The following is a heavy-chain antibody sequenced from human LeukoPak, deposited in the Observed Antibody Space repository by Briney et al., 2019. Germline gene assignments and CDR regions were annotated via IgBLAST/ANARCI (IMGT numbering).Heavy chain of an antibody. CDR1: GFTFGDYA. Sequence: GGSLRLSCTASGFTFGDYAVSWFRQAPGKGLEWIGFIRSQIYGGTPEYAASVKGRFTISRNDSKSIASLRMDSLKTEDTAVYYCTRWDGTKIDYWGQGTLVTVS. CDR3: TRWDGTKIDY. D-gene: IGHD1-26*01. V-gene: IGHV3-49*03. J-gene: IGHJ4*02. CDR2: IRSQIYGGTP.